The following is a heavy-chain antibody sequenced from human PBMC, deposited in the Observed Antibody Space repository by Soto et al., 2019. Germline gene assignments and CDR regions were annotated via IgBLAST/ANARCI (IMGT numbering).Heavy chain of an antibody. CDR1: GGSFSGYC. CDR3: ARGRKAYSSSWYVD. V-gene: IGHV4-34*01. CDR2: INDSGGT. J-gene: IGHJ4*02. D-gene: IGHD6-13*01. Sequence: QVQLQQWGAGLLKPSETLSLNCAVYGGSFSGYCWSWIRQPPGKGLEWIGEINDSGGTNYNPSLKSRVSISVDTSKPQFSLSLSSVTAADTAVYHCARGRKAYSSSWYVDWGQGTLVTVSS.